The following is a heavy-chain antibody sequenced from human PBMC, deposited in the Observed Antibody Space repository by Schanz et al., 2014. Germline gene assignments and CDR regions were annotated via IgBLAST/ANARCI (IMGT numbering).Heavy chain of an antibody. Sequence: EAHLVESGGGLVQPGGSLRLSCAASGFTFSSYAMSWVRQAPGKGLEWVSAISGSGGSTYYADSVKGRFTISRDNSKNTLYLQMNSLRAEDTAVYYCAKDGPGCSGSYSADGGMDVWGQGATVTVSS. V-gene: IGHV3-23*04. D-gene: IGHD3-10*01. CDR3: AKDGPGCSGSYSADGGMDV. CDR1: GFTFSSYA. CDR2: ISGSGGST. J-gene: IGHJ6*02.